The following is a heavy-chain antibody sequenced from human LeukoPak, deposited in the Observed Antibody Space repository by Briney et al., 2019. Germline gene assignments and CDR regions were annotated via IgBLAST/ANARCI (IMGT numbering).Heavy chain of an antibody. CDR2: IYSGGST. J-gene: IGHJ4*02. CDR3: ARDRAPPSSWYFDY. Sequence: GGSLRLSCVVSGLTVSSEYMSRVRQAPGKGLEWVSIIYSGGSTYYADSVKGRFTISRDNSKNTLYLQMNSLRAEDTAVYYCARDRAPPSSWYFDYWGQGTLVTV. CDR1: GLTVSSEY. D-gene: IGHD6-13*01. V-gene: IGHV3-66*01.